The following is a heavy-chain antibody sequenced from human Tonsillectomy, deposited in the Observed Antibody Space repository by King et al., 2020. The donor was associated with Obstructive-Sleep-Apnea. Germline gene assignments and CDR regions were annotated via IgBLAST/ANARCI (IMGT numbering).Heavy chain of an antibody. J-gene: IGHJ4*02. V-gene: IGHV3-23*04. CDR3: AKDLSSWYSDYPFDY. D-gene: IGHD6-13*01. CDR1: GFTFSVYA. CDR2: ISGKGGDSA. Sequence: EVQLVESGGGFVQTGGSLRLSCAASGFTFSVYAMNWVRQAPGKGLEWVSSISGKGGDSAYYADSVKGRFTISRDNSKNTLYLQMNSLRAEDTAVYYCAKDLSSWYSDYPFDYWGQGTLVTVSS.